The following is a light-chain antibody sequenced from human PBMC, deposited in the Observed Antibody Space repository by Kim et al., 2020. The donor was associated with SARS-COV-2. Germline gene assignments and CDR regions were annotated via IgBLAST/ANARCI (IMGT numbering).Light chain of an antibody. CDR2: EVS. Sequence: GQSVPTSCTGTSSDVGSYSRVSWYQQPPGTAPKLMIYEVSNRPSGVPDRFSGSKSGNTASLTISGLQAEDEADYYCSSYTSSSTWVFGGGTQLTVL. J-gene: IGLJ3*02. V-gene: IGLV2-18*02. CDR3: SSYTSSSTWV. CDR1: SSDVGSYSR.